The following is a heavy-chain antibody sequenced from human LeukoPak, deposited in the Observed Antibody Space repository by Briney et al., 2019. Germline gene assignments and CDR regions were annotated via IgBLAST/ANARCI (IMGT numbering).Heavy chain of an antibody. V-gene: IGHV3-48*04. CDR1: GFTFSSYS. CDR3: ARDAVDTANAV. CDR2: VSGSSRTI. Sequence: GGSLRLSCIVSGFTFSSYSMNWVRQAPGKGLEWVSYVSGSSRTIYYADSVKGRFTISRDNAKNTLYLQMNSLRAEDTAVYYCARDAVDTANAVWGQGTTVTVSS. D-gene: IGHD5-18*01. J-gene: IGHJ6*02.